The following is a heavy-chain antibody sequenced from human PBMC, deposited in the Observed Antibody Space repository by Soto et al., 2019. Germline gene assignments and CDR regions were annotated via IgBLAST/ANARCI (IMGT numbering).Heavy chain of an antibody. V-gene: IGHV3-23*01. J-gene: IGHJ4*02. Sequence: GGSLRLSCATSGLTFSNYAMSWVRQAPGGGLEWVSSMSGSSSTTYYADSVRGRFTISRDRSKNTLYLQMSSLRAEDTALYYCAKNQERELPRVIDFWGQGTLVTAPQ. CDR2: MSGSSSTT. D-gene: IGHD1-7*01. CDR3: AKNQERELPRVIDF. CDR1: GLTFSNYA.